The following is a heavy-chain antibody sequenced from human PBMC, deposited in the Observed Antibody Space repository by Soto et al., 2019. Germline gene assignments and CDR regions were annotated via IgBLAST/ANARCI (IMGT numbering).Heavy chain of an antibody. J-gene: IGHJ2*01. V-gene: IGHV1-69*12. CDR1: GGTFSSYA. CDR3: ARAGYYDRIDWYFDL. D-gene: IGHD3-22*01. CDR2: IIPIFGTA. Sequence: QVQLVQSGAEVKKPGSSVKVSCKASGGTFSSYAISWVRQAPGQGLEWMGGIIPIFGTANYAQKFQGRVTITADESTSTAYVELSSLRSEDTAVYYCARAGYYDRIDWYFDLWGRGTLVTVSS.